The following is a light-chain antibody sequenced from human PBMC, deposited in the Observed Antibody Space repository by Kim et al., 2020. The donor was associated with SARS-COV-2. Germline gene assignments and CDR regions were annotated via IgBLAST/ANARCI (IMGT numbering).Light chain of an antibody. CDR3: QVWDSSSDHPGV. J-gene: IGLJ3*02. V-gene: IGLV3-21*04. CDR1: NIGSKS. CDR2: YDS. Sequence: ELTQPPSVSVAPGKTARITCGGNNIGSKSVHWYQQKPGQAPVLVIYYDSDRPSGIPERFSGSNSGNTATLTISRVEAGDEADYYCQVWDSSSDHPGVFGGGTQLTVL.